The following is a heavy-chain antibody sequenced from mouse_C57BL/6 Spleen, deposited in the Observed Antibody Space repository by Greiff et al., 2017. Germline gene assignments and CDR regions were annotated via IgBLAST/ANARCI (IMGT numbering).Heavy chain of an antibody. CDR1: GYTFTNYW. V-gene: IGHV1-63*01. J-gene: IGHJ4*01. Sequence: VQLQPSGAELVRPGTSVTMSCKASGYTFTNYWIGWAKQRPGHGLEWIGDIYPGGGYTNYNEKFKGKATLTADKSSSTAYMQFSSLTSEDSAIYYCARGHDYDGGKAMDYWGQGTSVTVSS. CDR2: IYPGGGYT. D-gene: IGHD2-4*01. CDR3: ARGHDYDGGKAMDY.